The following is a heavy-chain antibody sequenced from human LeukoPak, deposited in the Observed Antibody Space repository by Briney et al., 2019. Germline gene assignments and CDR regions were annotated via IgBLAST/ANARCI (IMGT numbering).Heavy chain of an antibody. D-gene: IGHD2-21*02. Sequence: GESLKISCKGSGYSFTCYWIGWVRQMPGKGLEWMGIIDPGDSDTRYSPSFQGQVTISADKSISTVYLQWSSLKASDTAMYYCARRGVVVTARDAFDIWGQGTMVTVSS. V-gene: IGHV5-51*01. CDR1: GYSFTCYW. CDR3: ARRGVVVTARDAFDI. CDR2: IDPGDSDT. J-gene: IGHJ3*02.